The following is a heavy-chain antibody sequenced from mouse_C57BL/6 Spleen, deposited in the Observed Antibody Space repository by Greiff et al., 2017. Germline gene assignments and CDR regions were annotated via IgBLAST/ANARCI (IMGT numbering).Heavy chain of an antibody. CDR1: GYTFTSYW. J-gene: IGHJ2*01. V-gene: IGHV1-72*01. D-gene: IGHD2-2*01. CDR3: ARSSFYYVYGVDFDC. Sequence: QVQLQQPGAELVKPGASVKLSCKASGYTFTSYWMHWVKQRPGRGLEWIGRIDPNSGGTKYKEKFKSKATLTVDKPSSTAYMQRSSLTSEASAVYYCARSSFYYVYGVDFDCWGRGTTLTVSS. CDR2: IDPNSGGT.